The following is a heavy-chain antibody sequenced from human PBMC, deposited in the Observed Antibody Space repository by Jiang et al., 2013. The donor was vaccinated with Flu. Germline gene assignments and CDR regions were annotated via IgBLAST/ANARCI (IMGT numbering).Heavy chain of an antibody. V-gene: IGHV1-69*01. Sequence: GAEVKKPGSSVKVSCKASGGTFSSYAISWVRQAPGQGLEWMGGIIPIFGTANYAQKFQGRVTITADESTSTAYMELSSLRSEDTAVYYCARETPSRGWLSGSFDYWGQGTLVTVSS. CDR3: ARETPSRGWLSGSFDY. D-gene: IGHD5-24*01. CDR1: GGTFSSYA. J-gene: IGHJ4*02. CDR2: IIPIFGTA.